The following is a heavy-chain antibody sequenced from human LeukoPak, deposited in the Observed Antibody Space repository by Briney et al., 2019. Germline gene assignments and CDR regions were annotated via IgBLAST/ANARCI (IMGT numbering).Heavy chain of an antibody. J-gene: IGHJ4*02. CDR3: ARERMRLFGDH. V-gene: IGHV3-30*03. CDR2: ISYDGSNK. CDR1: GFTFSSYS. Sequence: GGSLRLSCAASGFTFSSYSMHWVRQAPGKGLEWVAVISYDGSNKYYADSVKGRFTISRDNSKNTLYLQMNSLRAEDTAVYYCARERMRLFGDHWGQGTLVTVSS. D-gene: IGHD3-3*01.